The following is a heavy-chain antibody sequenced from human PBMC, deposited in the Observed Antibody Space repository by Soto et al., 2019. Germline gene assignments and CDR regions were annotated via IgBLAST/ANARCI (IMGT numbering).Heavy chain of an antibody. CDR2: IYYSGST. CDR1: GGSIISSSYY. CDR3: AKLTTFYGMDV. Sequence: SETLSLTYTVSGGSIISSSYYWGWIRQPPGKGLEWIGSIYYSGSTYYNPSLKSRVTISVDTSKNQFSLKLSSVTAADTAVYYCAKLTTFYGMDVWGQGTTVTVSS. D-gene: IGHD4-4*01. V-gene: IGHV4-39*01. J-gene: IGHJ6*02.